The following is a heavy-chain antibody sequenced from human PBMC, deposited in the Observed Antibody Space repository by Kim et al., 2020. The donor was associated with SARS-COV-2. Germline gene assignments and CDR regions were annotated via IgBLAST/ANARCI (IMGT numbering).Heavy chain of an antibody. V-gene: IGHV1-18*01. CDR2: ISAYNGNT. D-gene: IGHD1-26*01. J-gene: IGHJ4*02. CDR3: ASSIGRGATTLYYFDY. CDR1: GYTFTSYG. Sequence: ASVKVSCKASGYTFTSYGISWVRQAPGQGLEWMGWISAYNGNTNYAQKLQGRVTMTTDTSTSTAYMELRSLRSDDTAVYYCASSIGRGATTLYYFDYWGQGTLVTVSS.